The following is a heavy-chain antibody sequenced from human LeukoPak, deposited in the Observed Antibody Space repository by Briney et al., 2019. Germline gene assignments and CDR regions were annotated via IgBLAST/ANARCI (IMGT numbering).Heavy chain of an antibody. V-gene: IGHV4-4*09. J-gene: IGHJ5*02. D-gene: IGHD5-24*01. CDR3: ARHRDNYGTKWFDP. CDR1: GGSISSYY. Sequence: SETLSLTCTVSGGSISSYYWSWIRQPPGKGLEWIGYIYTSGGTNYNPSLKSRVTISVDTSKNQFSLKLSSVTAADTAVYYCARHRDNYGTKWFDPWGQGTLVTVSS. CDR2: IYTSGGT.